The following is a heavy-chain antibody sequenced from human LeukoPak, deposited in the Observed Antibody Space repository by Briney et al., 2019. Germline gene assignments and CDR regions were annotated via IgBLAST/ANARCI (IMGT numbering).Heavy chain of an antibody. CDR3: ARTGLTPDTAMVS. J-gene: IGHJ4*02. Sequence: GASVKVSCKASGGTFSSYAISWVRQAPGQGLEWMGGIIPIFGTANYAQKFQGRVTITADESTSTAYMELSSLRSEDTAVYYCARTGLTPDTAMVSWGQGTLVTVSS. CDR2: IIPIFGTA. D-gene: IGHD5-18*01. CDR1: GGTFSSYA. V-gene: IGHV1-69*13.